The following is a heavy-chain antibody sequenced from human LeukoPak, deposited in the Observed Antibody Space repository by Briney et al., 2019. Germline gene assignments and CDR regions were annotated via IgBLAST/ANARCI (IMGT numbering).Heavy chain of an antibody. CDR2: ISGSSSTI. D-gene: IGHD2-2*01. J-gene: IGHJ5*02. CDR1: GFTFSSYS. CDR3: AKDKSIVVVPWGDWFDP. Sequence: AGGSLRLSCTASGFTFSSYSMNWVRQAPGKGLEWVSYISGSSSTIYYADSVKGRFTISRDNAKNSLYLQMNSLRAEDTAVYYCAKDKSIVVVPWGDWFDPWGQGTLVTVSS. V-gene: IGHV3-48*01.